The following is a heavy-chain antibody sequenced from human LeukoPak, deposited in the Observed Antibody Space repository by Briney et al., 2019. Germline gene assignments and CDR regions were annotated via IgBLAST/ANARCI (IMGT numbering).Heavy chain of an antibody. CDR1: GSTFSSYW. CDR2: IKQDGSEK. J-gene: IGHJ4*02. D-gene: IGHD3-10*01. V-gene: IGHV3-7*01. Sequence: GGSLRLSCAASGSTFSSYWMSWVRQAPGKGLEWVANIKQDGSEKYYVDSVKGRFTISRDNAKNSLYLQMNSLRAEDTAVYYCVRLDVGVIIYWGQGTLVTVSS. CDR3: VRLDVGVIIY.